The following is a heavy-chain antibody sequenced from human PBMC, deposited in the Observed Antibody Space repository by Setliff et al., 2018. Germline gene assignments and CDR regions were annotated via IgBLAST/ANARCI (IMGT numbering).Heavy chain of an antibody. CDR2: VDRSGNT. D-gene: IGHD3-22*01. Sequence: ASETLSLTCTVSSGSISSDNYYWGWIRQPPGKGLEWIGTVDRSGNTFYNPSLRSRVTISVDTSKNQISLKLTSVSAADTAVYYCARRDSTSYYGYSFDFWGRGTLVTVSS. CDR3: ARRDSTSYYGYSFDF. V-gene: IGHV4-39*01. J-gene: IGHJ4*02. CDR1: SGSISSDNYY.